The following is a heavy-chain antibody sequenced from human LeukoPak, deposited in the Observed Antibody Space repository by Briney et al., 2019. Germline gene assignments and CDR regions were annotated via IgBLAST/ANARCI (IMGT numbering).Heavy chain of an antibody. J-gene: IGHJ4*02. D-gene: IGHD1-26*01. CDR3: ARVVRGATGSDY. Sequence: SETLSLTCTVSGASISDYYWSWIPQPPGKGLEWIGYIYYSGSTNYNPSLKSRVTLSVDTSKNQFSLKLSSVTAADTAVYYCARVVRGATGSDYWGQGILVIVSS. V-gene: IGHV4-59*01. CDR2: IYYSGST. CDR1: GASISDYY.